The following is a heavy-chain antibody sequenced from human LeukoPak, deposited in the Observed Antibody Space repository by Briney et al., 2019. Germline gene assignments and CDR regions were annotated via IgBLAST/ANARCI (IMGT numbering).Heavy chain of an antibody. D-gene: IGHD1-26*01. Sequence: PGGSLRLSCAASGITFSSYGMSWVRQAPGKGLEWVSSISSTGGTTYYADSVKGRFTISRDNSKNTLYLQMNSLRAEDTAVYYCARRRYSGSSQHFDYWGQGTLVTVSS. J-gene: IGHJ4*02. V-gene: IGHV3-23*01. CDR1: GITFSSYG. CDR2: ISSTGGTT. CDR3: ARRRYSGSSQHFDY.